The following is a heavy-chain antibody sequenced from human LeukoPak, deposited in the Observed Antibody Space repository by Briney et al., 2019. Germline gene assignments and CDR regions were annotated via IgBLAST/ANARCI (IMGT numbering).Heavy chain of an antibody. D-gene: IGHD6-19*01. J-gene: IGHJ4*02. V-gene: IGHV1-18*01. CDR1: GYIFTSYG. Sequence: SVTLSCNASGYIFTSYGVSWVRQAPGQGLERGGWISAYGGNTNYAQTFQGRVTITAHTSTTPPYREVRNVRSDHRDMFYCARPLHTSGWFSQGYWGEGTLVTVSS. CDR3: ARPLHTSGWFSQGY. CDR2: ISAYGGNT.